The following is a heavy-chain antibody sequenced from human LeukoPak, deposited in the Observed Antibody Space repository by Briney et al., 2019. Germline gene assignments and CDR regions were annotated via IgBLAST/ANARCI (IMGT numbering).Heavy chain of an antibody. CDR3: ARDRPGWTAAPFVV. D-gene: IGHD2-2*01. J-gene: IGHJ4*02. V-gene: IGHV3-48*04. Sequence: PGGSLRLSCAASGFTFSNYWMHWVRQAPGKGLVWVSYISSSGSIIYYADSVKGRFTISRDNAKNSLYLQMNSLRAEDTAVYYCARDRPGWTAAPFVVWGQGTLVTVPS. CDR1: GFTFSNYW. CDR2: ISSSGSII.